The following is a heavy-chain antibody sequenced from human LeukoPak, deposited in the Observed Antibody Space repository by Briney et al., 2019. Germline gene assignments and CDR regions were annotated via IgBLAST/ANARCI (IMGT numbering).Heavy chain of an antibody. D-gene: IGHD6-13*01. CDR2: INHSGST. J-gene: IGHJ4*02. V-gene: IGHV4-34*01. Sequence: SETLSLTCAVYGRSFSGYYWSWIRQPPGKGLEWIGEINHSGSTNYNPSLKSRVIISVDTSKNQFSLKLSSVTAADTAVYYCARDVAAAGTLGLYYFDYWGQGTLVTVSS. CDR1: GRSFSGYY. CDR3: ARDVAAAGTLGLYYFDY.